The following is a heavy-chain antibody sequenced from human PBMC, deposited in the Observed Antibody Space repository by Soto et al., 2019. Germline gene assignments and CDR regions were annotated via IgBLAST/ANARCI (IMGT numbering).Heavy chain of an antibody. J-gene: IGHJ6*02. CDR1: GYTFISYA. Sequence: ASVKVSCKASGYTFISYAMHWVRQAPGQRLEWMGWINAGNGNTKYSQKFQGRVTITRDTSASTAYMELSSLRSEDTAVYYCASSHCSSTSCYTPNYYGMDVWGQGTTVTVSS. D-gene: IGHD2-2*02. V-gene: IGHV1-3*01. CDR2: INAGNGNT. CDR3: ASSHCSSTSCYTPNYYGMDV.